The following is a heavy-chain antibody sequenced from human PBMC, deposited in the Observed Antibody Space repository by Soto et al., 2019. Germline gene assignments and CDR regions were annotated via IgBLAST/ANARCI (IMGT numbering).Heavy chain of an antibody. Sequence: GGSLRLSCAASGFTFSSYGMHWVRQAPGKGLEWVAVISYDGSNKYYADSVKGRFTISRDNSKNTLDLQMNSLRAEDTAVYYCASSGKGYYYMDVWGKGTKVTVSS. CDR3: ASSGKGYYYMDV. CDR2: ISYDGSNK. D-gene: IGHD3-10*01. V-gene: IGHV3-30*03. J-gene: IGHJ6*03. CDR1: GFTFSSYG.